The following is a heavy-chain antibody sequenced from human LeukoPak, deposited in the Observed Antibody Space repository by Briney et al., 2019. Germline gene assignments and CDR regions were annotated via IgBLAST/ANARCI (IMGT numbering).Heavy chain of an antibody. Sequence: PGGSLRLSCVVSGFDFSGFSMSWVRQAPGKGLEWVSSISSSSSYIYYADSVKGRFTISRDNAKNSLYLQMNSLRAEDTAVYYCAKSIQQPVFDYWGQGTLVTVSS. CDR1: GFDFSGFS. V-gene: IGHV3-21*01. D-gene: IGHD6-13*01. CDR2: ISSSSSYI. J-gene: IGHJ4*02. CDR3: AKSIQQPVFDY.